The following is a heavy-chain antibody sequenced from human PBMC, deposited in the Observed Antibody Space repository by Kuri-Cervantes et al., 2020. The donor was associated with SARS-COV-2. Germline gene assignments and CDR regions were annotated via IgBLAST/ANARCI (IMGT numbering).Heavy chain of an antibody. CDR1: GFTFSKYP. J-gene: IGHJ4*02. CDR3: AKSRWQQLSWLDY. D-gene: IGHD6-13*01. Sequence: GESLKISCADSGFTFSKYPMAWVRQPPGKGLEWVSTISGGGSKIFYADSVKGRFIISRDNSKNTLYLQMNSLRAEDTAVYYCAKSRWQQLSWLDYWGQGTLVTVSS. CDR2: ISGGGSKI. V-gene: IGHV3-23*01.